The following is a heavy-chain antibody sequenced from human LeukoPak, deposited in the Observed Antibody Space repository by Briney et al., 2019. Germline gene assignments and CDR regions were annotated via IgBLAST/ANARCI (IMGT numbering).Heavy chain of an antibody. CDR2: IYYSGST. CDR1: GGSFSSYY. V-gene: IGHV4-59*01. CDR3: ARGKWDLESGEAFDI. J-gene: IGHJ3*02. Sequence: SVTLSLTCTVCGGSFSSYYWSWIRQPPGKGLEYIGYIYYSGSTNYNPSLKSRVTISVDTSKNQFSLKLSSVTAADTAVYYCARGKWDLESGEAFDIWGQGTMVTVSS. D-gene: IGHD1-26*01.